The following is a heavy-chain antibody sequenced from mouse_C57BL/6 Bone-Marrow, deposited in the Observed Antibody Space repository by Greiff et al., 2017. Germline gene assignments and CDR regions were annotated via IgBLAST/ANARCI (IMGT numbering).Heavy chain of an antibody. J-gene: IGHJ4*01. Sequence: QVQLQQPGAELVKPGASVKVSCKASGYTFTSYWMHWVKQRPGQGLEWIGRIHPSDSDTNYNQKFKGKATLTVDKSSSTAYMQLSSLTSEDSAVYYCAIWASIYYYGSILDYYAMDYWGQGTSVTVSS. D-gene: IGHD1-1*01. CDR2: IHPSDSDT. CDR1: GYTFTSYW. V-gene: IGHV1-74*01. CDR3: AIWASIYYYGSILDYYAMDY.